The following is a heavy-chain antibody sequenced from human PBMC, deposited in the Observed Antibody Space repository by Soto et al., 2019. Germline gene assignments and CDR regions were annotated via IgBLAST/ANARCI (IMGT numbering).Heavy chain of an antibody. CDR1: GFTFSSYS. Sequence: EVQLVESGGGLVKPGGSLRLSCAASGFTFSSYSMNWVRQAPGKGLEWVSSISSSSSYIYYADSVKGRFTISRDNAKNSLYLQMNSLRAEDTAVYYCARDLQFGESCCGFDPWGQGTLVTVSS. CDR2: ISSSSSYI. V-gene: IGHV3-21*01. J-gene: IGHJ5*02. D-gene: IGHD3-10*01. CDR3: ARDLQFGESCCGFDP.